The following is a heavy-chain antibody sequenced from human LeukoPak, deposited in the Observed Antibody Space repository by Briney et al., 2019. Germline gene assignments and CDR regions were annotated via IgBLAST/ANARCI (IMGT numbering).Heavy chain of an antibody. CDR2: ISAYNGNT. J-gene: IGHJ4*02. D-gene: IGHD2-15*01. CDR3: ARDCSGGSCYLYFDY. CDR1: GYTFTSYG. V-gene: IGHV1-18*01. Sequence: ASVKVSCKASGYTFTSYGISWVRQAPGQGLERMGWISAYNGNTNYAQKLQGRVTMTTDTSTGTAYMELRSLRSDDTAVYYCARDCSGGSCYLYFDYWGQGTLVTVSS.